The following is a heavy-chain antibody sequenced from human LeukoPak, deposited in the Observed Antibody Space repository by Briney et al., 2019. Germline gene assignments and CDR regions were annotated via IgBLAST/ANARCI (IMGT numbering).Heavy chain of an antibody. CDR3: AKDLGGCWREAGDY. D-gene: IGHD3-10*01. CDR1: GFTFSSYA. V-gene: IGHV3-23*01. J-gene: IGHJ4*02. CDR2: ISGSGGST. Sequence: GGSLRLSCAASGFTFSSYAMSWVRQAPGKGLEWVSAISGSGGSTYYADSVKGRFTISRDNSKNTLYLQMNSLRAEDTAVYYCAKDLGGCWREAGDYWGQGTLVTVSS.